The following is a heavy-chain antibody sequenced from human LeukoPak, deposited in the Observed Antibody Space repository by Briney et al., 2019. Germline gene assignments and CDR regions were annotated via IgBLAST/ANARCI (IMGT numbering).Heavy chain of an antibody. Sequence: GRSLRLSCAASGFTFSTYPMHWVRQAPGKGLEWVAVISYDDGTNKYYADSVKGRFTISRDNSKNPLYLQMNSLRAEDTAVYYCARLNLGYGYFLEATNHDYWGQGTLVTVSS. CDR3: ARLNLGYGYFLEATNHDY. D-gene: IGHD5-18*01. CDR1: GFTFSTYP. CDR2: ISYDDGTNK. V-gene: IGHV3-30-3*01. J-gene: IGHJ4*02.